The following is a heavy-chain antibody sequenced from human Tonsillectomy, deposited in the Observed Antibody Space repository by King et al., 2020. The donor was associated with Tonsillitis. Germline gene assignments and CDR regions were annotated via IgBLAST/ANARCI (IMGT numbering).Heavy chain of an antibody. V-gene: IGHV3-74*01. Sequence: VQLVESGGGLVQPGGSLRLSCAASGFNFRSFWMHWVRQAPGKGLVWVSLISMDGTNTTYAASVRGRFTISRDNAKNALYLQMNSLSAEDSAMDFCASRLFNYWGHGTLVTVSS. CDR3: ASRLFNY. CDR2: ISMDGTNT. D-gene: IGHD5-12*01. CDR1: GFNFRSFW. J-gene: IGHJ4*01.